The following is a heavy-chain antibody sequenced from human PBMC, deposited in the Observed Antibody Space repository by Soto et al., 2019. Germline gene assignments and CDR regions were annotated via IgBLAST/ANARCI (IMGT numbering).Heavy chain of an antibody. D-gene: IGHD1-26*01. CDR1: GGTFSSYS. CDR2: IIPIFGTS. J-gene: IGHJ4*02. Sequence: QVQLVQSGAEVKKPGSSVNVSCKASGGTFSSYSINWVRQAPGQGLEWMGEIIPIFGTSNYAQKFQGRVTITADESTRTAYMELSSLRSEDTAVYYCARDGGRHSGGIDYWGQGTRVTVSS. CDR3: ARDGGRHSGGIDY. V-gene: IGHV1-69*01.